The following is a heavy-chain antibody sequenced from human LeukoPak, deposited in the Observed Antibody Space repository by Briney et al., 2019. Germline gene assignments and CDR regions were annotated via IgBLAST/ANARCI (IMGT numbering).Heavy chain of an antibody. CDR3: ARGIRSIAARYSSGWYGMYYFDY. D-gene: IGHD6-19*01. V-gene: IGHV4-34*01. CDR1: GGSFSGYY. CDR2: INHSGST. J-gene: IGHJ4*02. Sequence: SETLSLTCAVYGGSFSGYYWSWIRQPPGKGLEWIGEINHSGSTNYNPSLKSRVTISVDTSKNQFSLKLSSVTAADTAVYYCARGIRSIAARYSSGWYGMYYFDYWGQGTLVTVSS.